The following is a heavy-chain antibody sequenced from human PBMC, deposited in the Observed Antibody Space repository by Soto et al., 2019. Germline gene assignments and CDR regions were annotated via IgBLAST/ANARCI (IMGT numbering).Heavy chain of an antibody. J-gene: IGHJ3*02. CDR2: LYDLDGT. Sequence: LRLSCAAFGFTVSGKKYVAWVRQAPGKGLEWVSALYDLDGTYYADSVKGRFTTSSDSSRTTVYLQMNSLRPDDTAVYSCATWHLQEHAYDIWGQGTMVTVSS. CDR1: GFTVSGKKY. CDR3: ATWHLQEHAYDI. D-gene: IGHD1-1*01. V-gene: IGHV3-53*01.